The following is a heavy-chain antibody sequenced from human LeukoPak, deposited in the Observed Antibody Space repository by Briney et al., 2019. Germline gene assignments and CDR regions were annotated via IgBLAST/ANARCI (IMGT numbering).Heavy chain of an antibody. CDR1: GGSISSSSYY. V-gene: IGHV4-39*01. J-gene: IGHJ6*03. CDR2: IYYSGST. CDR3: ARPGRGYSYGTVLYYYYMDV. Sequence: SETLSLTCTVSGGSISSSSYYWGWIRQPAGKGLEWIGSIYYSGSTYYNPSLKSRVTISVDTSKNQFSLKLSSVTAADTAVYYCARPGRGYSYGTVLYYYYMDVWGKGTTVTVSS. D-gene: IGHD5-18*01.